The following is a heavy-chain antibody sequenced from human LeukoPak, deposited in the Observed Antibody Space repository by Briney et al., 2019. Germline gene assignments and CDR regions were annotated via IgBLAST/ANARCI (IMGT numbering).Heavy chain of an antibody. CDR1: GGSISSYY. Sequence: PSETLSLTWTVSGGSISSYYWNWIRQPPGKGLEWIGYIYYSGSTNYNPSLRSRVTISVDTSKNQFSSKVSSVTAADTAVYYCARGRLDGWFDPWGQGTLVTVSS. V-gene: IGHV4-59*01. D-gene: IGHD5-24*01. J-gene: IGHJ5*02. CDR3: ARGRLDGWFDP. CDR2: IYYSGST.